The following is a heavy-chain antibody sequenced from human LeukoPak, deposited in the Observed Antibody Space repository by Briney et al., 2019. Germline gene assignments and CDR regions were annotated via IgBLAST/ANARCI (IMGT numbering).Heavy chain of an antibody. J-gene: IGHJ5*02. D-gene: IGHD6-19*01. CDR3: ARTPIAVAGTNWFDP. Sequence: SETLPLTCTVSGGSISSYYWSWIRQPPGKGLEWIGYNYYSGSTNYNPSLKSRVTVSVDTSKNQFSLKLSSVTAADTAVYYCARTPIAVAGTNWFDPWGQGTLVTVSS. CDR2: NYYSGST. CDR1: GGSISSYY. V-gene: IGHV4-59*01.